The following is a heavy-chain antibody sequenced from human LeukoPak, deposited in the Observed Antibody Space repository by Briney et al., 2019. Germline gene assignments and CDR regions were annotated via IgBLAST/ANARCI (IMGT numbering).Heavy chain of an antibody. J-gene: IGHJ5*02. Sequence: SETLSLTCGVSGYSISSGYYWGWIRQPPGKGLGWIGSIYHGGSTYYNPSLKSRVIISVDTSKNQFSLKLSSLTAADTAVYYCARVIYCSGGSCYDGAWFDPWGQGTLVTVSS. CDR3: ARVIYCSGGSCYDGAWFDP. V-gene: IGHV4-38-2*01. CDR1: GYSISSGYY. CDR2: IYHGGST. D-gene: IGHD2-15*01.